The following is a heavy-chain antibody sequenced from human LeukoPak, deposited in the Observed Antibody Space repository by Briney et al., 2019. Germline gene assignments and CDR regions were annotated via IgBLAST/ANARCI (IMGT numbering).Heavy chain of an antibody. CDR2: ISSSGSTI. V-gene: IGHV3-11*04. Sequence: GGSLRLSCAASGFTFSDYYMSWIRQAPGKGLEWVSYISSSGSTIYYADSVKGRFTISRDNAKNSLYLQMNSLRAEDTAVYYCARDRVVVVPAAISDHDAFDIWGQGTMVTVSS. CDR3: ARDRVVVVPAAISDHDAFDI. J-gene: IGHJ3*02. D-gene: IGHD2-2*02. CDR1: GFTFSDYY.